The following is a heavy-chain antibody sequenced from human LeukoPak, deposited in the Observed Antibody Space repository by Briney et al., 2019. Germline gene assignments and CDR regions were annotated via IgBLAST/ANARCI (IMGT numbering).Heavy chain of an antibody. CDR3: AREATAMVMERYFDY. D-gene: IGHD5-18*01. J-gene: IGHJ4*02. CDR1: GGSISSSSYY. CDR2: IYYSGST. V-gene: IGHV4-39*07. Sequence: SETLSLTCTVSGGSISSSSYYWGWIRQPPGKGLEWIGIIYYSGSTYYNPSLKSRVTISVDTSKNQFSLKLSSVTAADTAVYYCAREATAMVMERYFDYWGQGTLVTVSS.